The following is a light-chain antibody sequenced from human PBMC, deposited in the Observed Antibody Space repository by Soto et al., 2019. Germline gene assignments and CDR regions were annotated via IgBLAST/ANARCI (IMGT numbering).Light chain of an antibody. CDR3: QQSYSTPPLMYT. CDR1: QSISSY. CDR2: AAS. J-gene: IGKJ2*01. Sequence: DLQMTQSPSSLSASVGDRVTITCRASQSISSYLNWYQQKPGKAPKLLIYAASSLQSGVPSRFSGSGSGTDFTLTISSLQPEDFATYYCQQSYSTPPLMYTFGQGTKLEIK. V-gene: IGKV1-39*01.